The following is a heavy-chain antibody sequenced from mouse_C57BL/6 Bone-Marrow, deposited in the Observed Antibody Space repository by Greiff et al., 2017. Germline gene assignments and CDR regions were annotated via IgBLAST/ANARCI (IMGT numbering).Heavy chain of an antibody. V-gene: IGHV1-55*01. J-gene: IGHJ1*03. CDR3: ARPYYSNYWDFDV. Sequence: QVQLQQPGAELVKPGASVKMSCKASGYTFPSYWITWVKQRPGQGLEWIGDIYPGGGRTNYNEKFKSKATLTVDTSSRTAYMQLSSLTSEDSAVYYGARPYYSNYWDFDVWGTGTTVTVSS. D-gene: IGHD2-5*01. CDR2: IYPGGGRT. CDR1: GYTFPSYW.